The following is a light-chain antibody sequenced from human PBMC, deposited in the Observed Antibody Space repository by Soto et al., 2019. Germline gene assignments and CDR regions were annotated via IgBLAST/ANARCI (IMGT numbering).Light chain of an antibody. V-gene: IGKV1-9*01. CDR3: QQLNSSPFT. Sequence: IQLTQSPSSLSASVGDRVTITCRASQGVSRFLAWYQQREGKSPKLLIYRISTLQSGVPSRFSGIGSGTEFTLTISSLQPEDFATYYCQQLNSSPFTFGPGTKVNI. CDR1: QGVSRF. CDR2: RIS. J-gene: IGKJ3*01.